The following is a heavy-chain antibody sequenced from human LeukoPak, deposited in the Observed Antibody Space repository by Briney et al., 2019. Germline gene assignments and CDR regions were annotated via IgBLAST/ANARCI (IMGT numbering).Heavy chain of an antibody. CDR1: GGSFSGYY. J-gene: IGHJ6*03. V-gene: IGHV4-34*01. CDR3: ARGYDFWSGYSPNYYYYYMTS. D-gene: IGHD3-3*01. CDR2: INHSGST. Sequence: SETLSLTCAVYGGSFSGYYWSWIRQPPGKGLEWIGEINHSGSTNYNPSLKSRVTISVDTSKNQFSLKLSSVTAADTAVYYCARGYDFWSGYSPNYYYYYMTSGAKGPRSPSP.